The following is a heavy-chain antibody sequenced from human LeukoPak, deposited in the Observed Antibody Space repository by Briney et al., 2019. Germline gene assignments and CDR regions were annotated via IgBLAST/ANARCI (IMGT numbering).Heavy chain of an antibody. D-gene: IGHD5-24*01. Sequence: SETLSLTCTVSGGSISSGSYYWSWIRQPPGKGLEWIGEINHSGSTNYNPSLKSRVTISVDTSKNQFSLKLSSVTAAGTAVYYCAREGRWLQFYYFDYWGQGTLVTVSS. CDR2: INHSGST. CDR1: GGSISSGSYY. V-gene: IGHV4-39*07. CDR3: AREGRWLQFYYFDY. J-gene: IGHJ4*02.